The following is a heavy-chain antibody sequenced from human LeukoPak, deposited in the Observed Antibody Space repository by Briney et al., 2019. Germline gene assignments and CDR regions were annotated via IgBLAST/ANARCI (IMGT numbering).Heavy chain of an antibody. V-gene: IGHV3-64*01. J-gene: IGHJ6*03. CDR1: GLTFSDYA. CDR3: ARMGGFCSGGTCHSPYSYYMDV. Sequence: GGSLRLSCAASGLTFSDYAMHWVRQAPGKGLEYVSGIRSNGGSTYYAHSVKGRFTISRDNSKNTLYLQMGSLRAEDMAVYYCARMGGFCSGGTCHSPYSYYMDVWGKGTTVTVSS. CDR2: IRSNGGST. D-gene: IGHD2-15*01.